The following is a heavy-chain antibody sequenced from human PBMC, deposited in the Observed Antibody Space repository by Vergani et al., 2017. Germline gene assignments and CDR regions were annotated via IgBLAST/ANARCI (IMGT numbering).Heavy chain of an antibody. J-gene: IGHJ6*02. V-gene: IGHV1-69-2*01. D-gene: IGHD2-15*01. CDR1: GYTFTDYY. CDR2: VDPEDGET. CDR3: ATDRPSYCSGGSCYRTYYYYYGMDV. Sequence: EVQLVQSGAEVKKPGATVKISCKVSGYTFTDYYMHWVQQAPGKGLEWMGLVDPEDGETIYAEKFQGRVTITADTSTETAYMELSSLRSEDTAVYYCATDRPSYCSGGSCYRTYYYYYGMDVWGQGTTVTVSS.